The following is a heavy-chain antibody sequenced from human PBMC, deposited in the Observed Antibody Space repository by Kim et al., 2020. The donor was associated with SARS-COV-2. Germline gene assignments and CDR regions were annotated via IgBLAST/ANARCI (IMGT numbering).Heavy chain of an antibody. Sequence: SETLSLTCAVSGGSISSSDWWSWVRQPPGKGLEWIGEIYHSGSTNYNPSLKSRVTISVNTSKNQFSLKLSSVTAADTAVYYCASGGGWLVFEYLGQGTLFTVSS. CDR1: GGSISSSDW. D-gene: IGHD6-19*01. J-gene: IGHJ4*02. CDR3: ASGGGWLVFEY. V-gene: IGHV4-4*02. CDR2: IYHSGST.